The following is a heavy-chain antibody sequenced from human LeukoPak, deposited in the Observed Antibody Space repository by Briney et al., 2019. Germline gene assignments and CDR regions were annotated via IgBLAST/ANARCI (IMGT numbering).Heavy chain of an antibody. Sequence: GGSLRLSCAASGFTVITDDMTWVRQAPGKGLEWVSVLYSDGNTKYADSVQGRFTISRDNSKNPLYLEMNSVSPDDTAVYYCARGAHYYDSSGYYHTPFDYWGQGTLVTVSS. CDR2: LYSDGNT. CDR1: GFTVITDD. CDR3: ARGAHYYDSSGYYHTPFDY. J-gene: IGHJ4*02. D-gene: IGHD3-22*01. V-gene: IGHV3-53*01.